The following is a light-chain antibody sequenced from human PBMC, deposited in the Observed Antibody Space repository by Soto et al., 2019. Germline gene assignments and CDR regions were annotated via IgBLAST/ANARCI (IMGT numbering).Light chain of an antibody. J-gene: IGLJ2*01. CDR2: SSD. CDR3: AAWDDTLNGPSLV. V-gene: IGLV1-44*01. CDR1: SSNSGSNT. Sequence: QSVLTQPPSASGTPGQRVTISCSGRSSNSGSNTVDWYQQIPGAAPKLLIYSSDQRPSGVPDRFSGSQSGTSASLAISGLQSDDEADYYCAAWDDTLNGPSLVFGGGTKVTVL.